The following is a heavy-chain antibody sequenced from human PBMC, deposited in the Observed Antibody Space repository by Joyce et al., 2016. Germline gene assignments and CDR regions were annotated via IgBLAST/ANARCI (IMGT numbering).Heavy chain of an antibody. Sequence: EVQLVESGGGMVKHGGSLRLSCAASGFTFSSYSMSWIRQAPGKGLEWVSSLSSSSSYIKYTDSVKGRFTISRDNAKNSLYLQMNSLRVEDTAVYYCARSSDTNGIFDYWGQGTLVTVSS. V-gene: IGHV3-21*01. CDR2: LSSSSSYI. CDR1: GFTFSSYS. D-gene: IGHD2-8*01. CDR3: ARSSDTNGIFDY. J-gene: IGHJ4*02.